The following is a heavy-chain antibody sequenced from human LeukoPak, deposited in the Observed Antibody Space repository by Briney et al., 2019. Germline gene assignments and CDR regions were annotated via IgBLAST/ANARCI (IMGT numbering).Heavy chain of an antibody. D-gene: IGHD3-16*02. CDR1: GFTFSSYE. CDR3: ARIDDYVWGSYRRPVDY. J-gene: IGHJ4*02. Sequence: GGSLRLSCAASGFTFSSYEMNWVRQAPGKGLEWVSYISSSGSTIYYSDSVKGRFTISRDNAKNSLYLQMNSLRADDTAVYYCARIDDYVWGSYRRPVDYWGQGTLVTVSS. CDR2: ISSSGSTI. V-gene: IGHV3-48*03.